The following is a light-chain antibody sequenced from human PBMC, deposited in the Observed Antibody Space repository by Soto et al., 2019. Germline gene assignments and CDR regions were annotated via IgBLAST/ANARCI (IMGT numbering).Light chain of an antibody. V-gene: IGLV2-8*01. CDR2: AVG. CDR3: RSYAGTHVV. CDR1: SNDVGGYKY. Sequence: QSALTQPPSASGSPGQSVTISCTGTSNDVGGYKYVSWYQQHPGKAPKLMIYAVGKRPSGVPDRFSGSKSGNTASLTVSGLQAEDEADYSCRSYAGTHVVFGGGTKRTVL. J-gene: IGLJ2*01.